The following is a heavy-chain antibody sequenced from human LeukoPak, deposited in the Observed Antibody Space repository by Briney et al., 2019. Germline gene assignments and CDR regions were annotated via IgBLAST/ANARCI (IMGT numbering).Heavy chain of an antibody. CDR2: IKQDGSEK. J-gene: IGHJ5*02. CDR3: ARDNVIAVAPSWFDP. CDR1: GFTFSSYW. D-gene: IGHD6-19*01. Sequence: GGSLRLSCAASGFTFSSYWMSWVRQAPGKGLEWVAHIKQDGSEKYYVDSVKGRFTISRDNAKNSLYLQMNSLRAEDTAVYYCARDNVIAVAPSWFDPWGQGTLVTVSS. V-gene: IGHV3-7*01.